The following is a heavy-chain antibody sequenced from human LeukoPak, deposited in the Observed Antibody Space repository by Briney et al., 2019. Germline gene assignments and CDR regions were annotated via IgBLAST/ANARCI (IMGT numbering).Heavy chain of an antibody. V-gene: IGHV4-59*01. Sequence: SETLSLTCTVSGGSIRNYYWSWIRQPPGKGLEWIGYISHSGSTNYSPSLKSRVTISLDTSKNQFSLKLSSVTAADTAVYFCARARYSFSWDYFDYWGQGALVTVSS. D-gene: IGHD6-6*01. CDR2: ISHSGST. J-gene: IGHJ4*02. CDR1: GGSIRNYY. CDR3: ARARYSFSWDYFDY.